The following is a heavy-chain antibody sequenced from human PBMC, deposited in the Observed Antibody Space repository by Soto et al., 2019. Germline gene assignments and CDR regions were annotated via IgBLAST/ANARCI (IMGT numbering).Heavy chain of an antibody. J-gene: IGHJ5*02. CDR1: GFNFSPYA. CDR3: TKVPARTPRAFFDH. Sequence: EVQPSESGGGLVQPGGSLTLSCAASGFNFSPYAMSWVRQAPGRGLEWVSGIGGGNDISRHYKDSVEGRFTISRDNSKNLLYLDMNNLRVEDTGVYYCTKVPARTPRAFFDHWGQGIMVTVSS. CDR2: IGGGNDISR. V-gene: IGHV3-23*01.